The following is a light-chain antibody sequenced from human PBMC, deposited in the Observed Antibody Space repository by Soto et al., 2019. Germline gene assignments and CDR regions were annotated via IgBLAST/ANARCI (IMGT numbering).Light chain of an antibody. CDR2: WAS. CDR3: QQYYSTPYT. J-gene: IGKJ2*01. CDR1: QSVLYSSNSRNY. V-gene: IGKV4-1*01. Sequence: DIVMTQSPDSLAVSRGERATINCKSSQSVLYSSNSRNYLAWYQQKPGQPPKLLIYWASTRESGVPDRFSGSGSVTDFTLTISSLQAEDVAVYYCQQYYSTPYTFGQGTKLEIK.